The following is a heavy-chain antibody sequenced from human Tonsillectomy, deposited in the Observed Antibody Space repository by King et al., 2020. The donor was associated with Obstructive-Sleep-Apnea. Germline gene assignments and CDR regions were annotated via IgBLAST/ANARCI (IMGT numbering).Heavy chain of an antibody. CDR1: GFTFSSYA. V-gene: IGHV3-30*04. CDR2: ISYDGSNK. J-gene: IGHJ4*02. CDR3: AKIIQLWLLTSPGVDD. D-gene: IGHD5-18*01. Sequence: VQLVESGGGVVQPGRSLRLSCAASGFTFSSYAMHWVRQAPGKGLEWVAVISYDGSNKYYADSVKGRFTISRDNSKNTLYLQMNSLRAEDTAGYYCAKIIQLWLLTSPGVDDWGQGTLVTVSS.